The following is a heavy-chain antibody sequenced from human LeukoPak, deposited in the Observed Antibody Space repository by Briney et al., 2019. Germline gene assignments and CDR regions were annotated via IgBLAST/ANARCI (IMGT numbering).Heavy chain of an antibody. V-gene: IGHV1-24*01. D-gene: IGHD3-9*01. CDR2: FDPEDGET. J-gene: IGHJ4*02. CDR1: GYTLTELS. Sequence: ASVKVSCKVSGYTLTELSMHWVRQAPGKGLGWMGGFDPEDGETIYAQKFQGRVTMTEDTSTDTAYMELSSLRSEDTAVYYCATGESVTGWYYFDYWGQGTLVTVSS. CDR3: ATGESVTGWYYFDY.